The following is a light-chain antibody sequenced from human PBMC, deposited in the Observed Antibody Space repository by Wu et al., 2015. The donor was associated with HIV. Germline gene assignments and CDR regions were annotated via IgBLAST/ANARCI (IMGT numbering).Light chain of an antibody. CDR2: EAS. V-gene: IGKV1-5*03. J-gene: IGKJ1*01. CDR3: QQYNSDSWT. CDR1: ERIRTR. Sequence: ILMTQSPSTLAASVGDRVTITCRASERIRTRLAWYQQKPGKAPKLLIYEASSLESGVPSRFSGSGSGTEFTLTISSLQPDDFANYYCQQYNSDSWTFGQGTKVEVK.